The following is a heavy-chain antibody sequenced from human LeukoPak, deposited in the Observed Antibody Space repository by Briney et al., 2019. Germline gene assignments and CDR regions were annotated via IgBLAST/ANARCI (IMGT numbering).Heavy chain of an antibody. CDR2: VHLDGRT. V-gene: IGHV4-34*10. CDR1: GGSFSGYY. CDR3: AREGGPFRPLDY. J-gene: IGHJ4*02. D-gene: IGHD2/OR15-2a*01. Sequence: SETLSLTCAVYGGSFSGYYWSWVRQPPGKGLERIGEVHLDGRTNCNPSLQSRLTMSVDFSENYISLKLTSVTAAGTAVYYCAREGGPFRPLDYSGQGTLVTVSS.